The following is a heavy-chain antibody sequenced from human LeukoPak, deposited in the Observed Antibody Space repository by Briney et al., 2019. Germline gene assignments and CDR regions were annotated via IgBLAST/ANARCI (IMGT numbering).Heavy chain of an antibody. V-gene: IGHV3-30*04. Sequence: GRSLRLSCAASGFTFSSYAMHWVRQAPGKGLEWVAVISYDGSNKYYADSVKGRFTISRDNSKNTLYLQMNSLRAEDTAVYYCARELRATVTNYYYGMDVWGKGTTVTVSS. CDR3: ARELRATVTNYYYGMDV. J-gene: IGHJ6*04. D-gene: IGHD4-17*01. CDR2: ISYDGSNK. CDR1: GFTFSSYA.